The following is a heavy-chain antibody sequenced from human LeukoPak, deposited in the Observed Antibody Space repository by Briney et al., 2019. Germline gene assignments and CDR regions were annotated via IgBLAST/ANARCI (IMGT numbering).Heavy chain of an antibody. Sequence: GGSLRLSCSASGFTFSSYAMNWVRQTPGKGLVWVSRINSDGSSTSYADSVKGRFTISRDNAKNTLYLQMNSLRAEDTAVYYCAREYVVPAANHGMDVWGQGTTVTVSS. J-gene: IGHJ6*02. D-gene: IGHD2-2*01. CDR1: GFTFSSYA. V-gene: IGHV3-74*01. CDR2: INSDGSST. CDR3: AREYVVPAANHGMDV.